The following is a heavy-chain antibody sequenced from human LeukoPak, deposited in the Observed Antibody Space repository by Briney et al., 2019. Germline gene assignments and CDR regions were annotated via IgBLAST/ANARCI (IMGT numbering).Heavy chain of an antibody. V-gene: IGHV1-2*02. Sequence: ASVKVSCKASGYTFTGYSMHWVRQAPGQGLEWMGWINPNSGNTGYAQTFHDRVTMTRDTSISTAYMELSRLRSDDTAVYYCARWVYGSGFDYWGQGTLVTVSS. CDR2: INPNSGNT. CDR3: ARWVYGSGFDY. CDR1: GYTFTGYS. J-gene: IGHJ4*02. D-gene: IGHD3-10*01.